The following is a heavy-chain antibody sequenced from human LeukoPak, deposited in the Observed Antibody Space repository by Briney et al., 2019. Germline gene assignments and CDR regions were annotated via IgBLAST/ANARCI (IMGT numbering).Heavy chain of an antibody. CDR2: INPNSGST. Sequence: ASVKVSCKASGYTFTGYYMHWVRQAPGQGLEWMGWINPNSGSTNYAQKFQGRVTMTRDTSISTAYMELSRLRSDDTAVYYCARESQGTAYFDYWGQGTLVTVSS. CDR1: GYTFTGYY. CDR3: ARESQGTAYFDY. V-gene: IGHV1-2*02. J-gene: IGHJ4*02. D-gene: IGHD1-1*01.